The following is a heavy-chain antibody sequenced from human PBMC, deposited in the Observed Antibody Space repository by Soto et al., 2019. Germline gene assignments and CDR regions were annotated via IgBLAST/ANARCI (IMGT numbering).Heavy chain of an antibody. D-gene: IGHD1-26*01. CDR1: GFPFSDSY. CDR3: ARGPSGSYSWFDP. Sequence: LRLSCAASGFPFSDSYMAWIRQAPGKGLEWVAVISYDGSNKYYADSVKGRFTISRDNSKNTLYLQMNSLRAEDTAVYYCARGPSGSYSWFDPWGQGTLVTVSS. J-gene: IGHJ5*02. V-gene: IGHV3-30-3*01. CDR2: ISYDGSNK.